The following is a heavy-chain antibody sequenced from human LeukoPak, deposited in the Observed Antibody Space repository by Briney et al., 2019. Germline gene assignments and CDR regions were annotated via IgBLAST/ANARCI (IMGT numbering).Heavy chain of an antibody. J-gene: IGHJ5*02. CDR3: ARWTRGEQQLVRSNWFDP. D-gene: IGHD6-13*01. CDR2: ISHNGSEK. Sequence: GGSLRLSCAASEFTFSSNGMGWVRQAPGKGLEWVANISHNGSEKYYVDSVKGRFTISRDNAKNSLYLQMNSLRAEDTAVYYCARWTRGEQQLVRSNWFDPWGQGTLVTVSS. CDR1: EFTFSSNG. V-gene: IGHV3-7*01.